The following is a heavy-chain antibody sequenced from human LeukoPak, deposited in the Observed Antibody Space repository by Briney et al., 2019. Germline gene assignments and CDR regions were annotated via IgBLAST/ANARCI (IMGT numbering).Heavy chain of an antibody. J-gene: IGHJ3*02. D-gene: IGHD5-24*01. CDR2: ISGDGGST. Sequence: QPGGSLRLSCAATGFTFDDYAMHWVRQAPGKGLEWVSLISGDGGSTYYADSVKGRFTISRDNSKNTLYLQMNSLRAEDTAVYYCASEMAQVLGAFDIWGQGTMVTVSS. CDR1: GFTFDDYA. V-gene: IGHV3-43*02. CDR3: ASEMAQVLGAFDI.